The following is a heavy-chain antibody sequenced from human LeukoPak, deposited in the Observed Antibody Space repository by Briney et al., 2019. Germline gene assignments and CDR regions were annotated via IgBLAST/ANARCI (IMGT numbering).Heavy chain of an antibody. CDR3: ARGSDYYEHAFDI. D-gene: IGHD3-22*01. CDR1: GGSISSYY. V-gene: IGHV4-59*01. Sequence: SETLSLTCTVSGGSISSYYWSWIRQPPGKGLEWIGHIYYSGSTNYNPSLKSRVTISVDTSKNQFSLKLSSVTAADTAVYYCARGSDYYEHAFDIWGQGTMVTVSS. CDR2: IYYSGST. J-gene: IGHJ3*02.